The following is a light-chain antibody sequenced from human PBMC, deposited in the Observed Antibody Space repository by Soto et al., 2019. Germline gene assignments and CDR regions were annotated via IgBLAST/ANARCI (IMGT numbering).Light chain of an antibody. V-gene: IGKV1-39*01. CDR3: QQSYSIPFT. Sequence: DIQMTQSPSSLSASVGDRVTITCRASQSISTYLNWYHQKPGKAPKLLIYAASSLQSGVPSRFSGSGSGTDFTLTIGSLQPEDFATYYCQQSYSIPFTFGPGTKVDIK. CDR1: QSISTY. CDR2: AAS. J-gene: IGKJ3*01.